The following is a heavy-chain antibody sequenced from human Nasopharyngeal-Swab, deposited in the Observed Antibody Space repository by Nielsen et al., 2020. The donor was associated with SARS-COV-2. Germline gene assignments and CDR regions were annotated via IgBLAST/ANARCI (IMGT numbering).Heavy chain of an antibody. J-gene: IGHJ3*02. D-gene: IGHD1-26*01. Sequence: GESLKISWAASGFTFSSYAMSWVRQAPGKGLEWVANIKQDGSEKYYVDSVKGRFTISRDNAKNSLYLQMNSLRAEDTAVYYCAREVRGSYWPAFDIWGQGAMVTVSS. CDR3: AREVRGSYWPAFDI. V-gene: IGHV3-7*01. CDR1: GFTFSSYA. CDR2: IKQDGSEK.